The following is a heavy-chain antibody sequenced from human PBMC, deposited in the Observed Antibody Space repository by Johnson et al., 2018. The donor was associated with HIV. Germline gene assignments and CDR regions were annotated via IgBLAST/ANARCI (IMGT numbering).Heavy chain of an antibody. CDR1: GFTFSDYY. J-gene: IGHJ3*02. Sequence: VQLVESGGGLVKPGGSLRLSCAASGFTFSDYYMSWIRQAPGKGLEWVSYISSSGSTIYYADSVKGRFTISSDNAKNSLYLQMNSLIAADTAVYYCARDSSILYEGAFDILGQGTMVTVSS. V-gene: IGHV3-11*04. D-gene: IGHD6-13*01. CDR3: ARDSSILYEGAFDI. CDR2: ISSSGSTI.